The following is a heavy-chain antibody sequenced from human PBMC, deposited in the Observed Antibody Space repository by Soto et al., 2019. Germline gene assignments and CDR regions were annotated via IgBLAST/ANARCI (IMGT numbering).Heavy chain of an antibody. Sequence: SETLSLTCTVAGGSISSYYWSWIRQPPGKGLEWIGYIYYSGSTNYNPSLKSRVTISVDTSKNQFSLKLSSVTAADTAVYYCARVSYGSGSYFHLRYYYYYMAVWGKGTTVTVSS. CDR1: GGSISSYY. CDR2: IYYSGST. CDR3: ARVSYGSGSYFHLRYYYYYMAV. V-gene: IGHV4-59*01. J-gene: IGHJ6*03. D-gene: IGHD3-10*01.